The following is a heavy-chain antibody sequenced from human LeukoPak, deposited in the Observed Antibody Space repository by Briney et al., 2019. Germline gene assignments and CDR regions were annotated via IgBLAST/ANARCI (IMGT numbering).Heavy chain of an antibody. J-gene: IGHJ4*02. V-gene: IGHV3-23*01. Sequence: GGSPRLSCAASGFTFSSYGMSWVRQAPGKGLEWVSAISGSGGSTYYADSVKGRFTISRDNSKNTLYLQMNSLRAEDTAVYYCAKDSQGRGSSSWYGKLGLLNYWGQGTLVTVSS. CDR1: GFTFSSYG. D-gene: IGHD6-13*01. CDR2: ISGSGGST. CDR3: AKDSQGRGSSSWYGKLGLLNY.